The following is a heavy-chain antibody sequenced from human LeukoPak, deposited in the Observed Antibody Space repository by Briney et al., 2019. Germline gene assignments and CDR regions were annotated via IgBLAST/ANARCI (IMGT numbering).Heavy chain of an antibody. CDR3: ANRRWLVSSFDY. CDR1: GFTFSSYD. J-gene: IGHJ4*02. Sequence: QAGGSLRLSCAASGFTFSSYDMSWVRQAPGKGLEWVSAISGSGDSSYYADSVKGRFTISRDNSKNTLYLQMNSLRAEDTAVYYCANRRWLVSSFDYWGQGTLVTVSS. V-gene: IGHV3-23*01. CDR2: ISGSGDSS. D-gene: IGHD6-19*01.